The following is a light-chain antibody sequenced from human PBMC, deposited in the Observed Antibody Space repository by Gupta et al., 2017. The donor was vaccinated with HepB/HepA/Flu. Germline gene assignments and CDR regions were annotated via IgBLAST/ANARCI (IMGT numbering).Light chain of an antibody. V-gene: IGKV3-15*01. Sequence: ILMTQSPATLSLSRGDRDTLSCRASQSISKALAWYQQKPGQAPRFLIYDASSRATGIPDRFSGGGYETEFTLTISRQQCEDFAIYYCQHENYCPWSFGQGTKVEIK. CDR3: QHENYCPWS. CDR2: DAS. J-gene: IGKJ1*01. CDR1: QSISKA.